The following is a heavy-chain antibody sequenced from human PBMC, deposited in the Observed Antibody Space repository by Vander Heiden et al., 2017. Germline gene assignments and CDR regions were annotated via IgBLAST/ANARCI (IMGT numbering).Heavy chain of an antibody. D-gene: IGHD2-2*01. Sequence: EVQLVESGGGLVQPGGSLKLSCAASGFTFSGSAMHWVRQASGKGLEWVGRIRSKANSYATAYAASVKGRFTISRDDSKNTAYLQMNSLKTEDTAVYYCTSRVVVPEDYFDYWGQGTLVTVSS. V-gene: IGHV3-73*02. CDR1: GFTFSGSA. J-gene: IGHJ4*02. CDR3: TSRVVVPEDYFDY. CDR2: IRSKANSYAT.